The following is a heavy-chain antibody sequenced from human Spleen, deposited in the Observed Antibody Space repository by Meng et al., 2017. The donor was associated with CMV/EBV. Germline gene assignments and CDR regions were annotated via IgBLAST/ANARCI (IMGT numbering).Heavy chain of an antibody. V-gene: IGHV1-2*02. D-gene: IGHD1-7*01. CDR2: INPKSGGT. CDR1: GYTFTDYY. Sequence: ASVKVSCKAFGYTFTDYYIHWVRQAPGQGLEWMAWINPKSGGTNYAQRFHGRVTTTRDTSISTAYMELSSLRSDDTAVYYCARVGFGGTIDEWGQGTLVTSPQ. J-gene: IGHJ4*02. CDR3: ARVGFGGTIDE.